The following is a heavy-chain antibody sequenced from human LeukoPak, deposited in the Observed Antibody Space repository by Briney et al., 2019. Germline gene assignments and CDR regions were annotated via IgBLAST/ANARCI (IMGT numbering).Heavy chain of an antibody. CDR1: GFTFSNAW. CDR2: IYSGGST. CDR3: ARAQTYYDFWSGYTY. V-gene: IGHV3-66*01. Sequence: GGSLRLSCAASGFTFSNAWMSWVRQAPGKGLEWVSVIYSGGSTYYADSVKGRFTISRDNSKDTLYLQMNSLRAEDTAVYYCARAQTYYDFWSGYTYWGQGTLVTVSS. D-gene: IGHD3-3*01. J-gene: IGHJ4*02.